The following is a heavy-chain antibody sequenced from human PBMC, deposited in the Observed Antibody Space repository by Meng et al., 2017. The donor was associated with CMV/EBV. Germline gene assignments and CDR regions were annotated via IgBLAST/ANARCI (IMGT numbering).Heavy chain of an antibody. CDR3: ARVGPRVTFVGFSFDF. V-gene: IGHV3-9*01. Sequence: SLKISCAASGFTFDDYAMHWVRQAPGKGLEWVSGISWNSGSIGYADSVKGRFTISRDNAKNSLYLQMNSLRAEDTAVYYCARVGPRVTFVGFSFDFWGLGTLVTVSS. CDR1: GFTFDDYA. D-gene: IGHD3/OR15-3a*01. CDR2: ISWNSGSI. J-gene: IGHJ4*02.